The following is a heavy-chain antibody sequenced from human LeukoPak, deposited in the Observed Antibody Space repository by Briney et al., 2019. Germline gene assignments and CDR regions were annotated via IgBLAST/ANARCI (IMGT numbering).Heavy chain of an antibody. CDR3: ARYSLSITQSDAFDI. J-gene: IGHJ3*02. CDR2: INHSGST. CDR1: GECFSGGY. D-gene: IGHD6-13*01. V-gene: IGHV4-34*01. Sequence: SDPLSHTWNLKGECFSGGYWGGLRDRPGKKIEWNGEINHSGSTNYNPSLKSRVTISVDTSKNQFSLKLSSVTAADTAVYYCARYSLSITQSDAFDIWGQGTMVTVSS.